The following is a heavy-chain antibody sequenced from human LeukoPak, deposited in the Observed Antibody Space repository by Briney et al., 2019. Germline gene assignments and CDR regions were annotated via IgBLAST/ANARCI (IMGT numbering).Heavy chain of an antibody. Sequence: PSETLSLTCTVSGGSISSYYWSWIRQPPGKGLEWIGYIYYSGSTNYNPSLKSRVTISVDTSKNQFSLKLSSVTAADTAVYYCARSALVVAALGWFDPWGQGTLVTVSS. D-gene: IGHD6-19*01. J-gene: IGHJ5*02. CDR2: IYYSGST. V-gene: IGHV4-59*08. CDR3: ARSALVVAALGWFDP. CDR1: GGSISSYY.